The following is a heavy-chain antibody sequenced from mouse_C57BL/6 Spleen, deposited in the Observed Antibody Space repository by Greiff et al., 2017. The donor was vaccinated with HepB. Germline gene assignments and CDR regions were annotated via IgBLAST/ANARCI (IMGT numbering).Heavy chain of an antibody. D-gene: IGHD2-4*01. CDR3: ARSIYYDYDGGWFAY. V-gene: IGHV1-9*01. CDR1: GYTFTGYW. CDR2: ILPGSGST. J-gene: IGHJ3*01. Sequence: VQLQQSGAELMKPGASVKLSCKATGYTFTGYWIEWVKQRHGHGLEWIGEILPGSGSTNYNEKFKGKGTFIADTYSNTAYMQLSSLTTEDSAIYYCARSIYYDYDGGWFAYWGQGTLVTVSA.